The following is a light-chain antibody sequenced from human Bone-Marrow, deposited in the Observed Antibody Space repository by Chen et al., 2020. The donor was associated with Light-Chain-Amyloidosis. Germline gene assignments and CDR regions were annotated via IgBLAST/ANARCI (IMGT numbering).Light chain of an antibody. J-gene: IGLJ2*01. V-gene: IGLV4-69*01. CDR3: QTWGSGFHVL. CDR1: SGPRTYP. Sequence: QLVLTQSPSASASLGASVKLTCILSSGPRTYPIAWHQPQPGQGPRYFMLVNQDSTHTTGAVIPDRFSGSSSGAERYLTIASLRSEDEADYYCQTWGSGFHVLFGGGTRLSVL. CDR2: VNQDSTH.